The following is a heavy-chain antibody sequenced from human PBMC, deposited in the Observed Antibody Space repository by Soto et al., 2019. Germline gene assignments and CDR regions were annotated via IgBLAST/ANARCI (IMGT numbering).Heavy chain of an antibody. V-gene: IGHV1-18*04. J-gene: IGHJ4*02. D-gene: IGHD3-3*01. Sequence: ASVKVSCKASGYTFTSYGISWVRQAPGQGLEWMGWISAYNGNTNYAQKLQGRVTMTTDTSTSTAYMELRSLRSDDTAVYYCARSPRFLEAGNPKFDYWGQGTLVTVSS. CDR3: ARSPRFLEAGNPKFDY. CDR2: ISAYNGNT. CDR1: GYTFTSYG.